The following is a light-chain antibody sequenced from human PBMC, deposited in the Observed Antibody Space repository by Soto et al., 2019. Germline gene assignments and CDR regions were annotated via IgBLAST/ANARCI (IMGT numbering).Light chain of an antibody. CDR1: QSVSSY. CDR2: DAS. J-gene: IGKJ5*01. CDR3: QQSYSTPHT. Sequence: EIVLTQSPATLSLSPGERATLSCRASQSVSSYLAWYQQKPGQAPRLPIYDASHRATGIPARFSGSGSGTDFTLTIRSLQPEDFATYYCQQSYSTPHTFGQGTRLEIK. V-gene: IGKV3-11*01.